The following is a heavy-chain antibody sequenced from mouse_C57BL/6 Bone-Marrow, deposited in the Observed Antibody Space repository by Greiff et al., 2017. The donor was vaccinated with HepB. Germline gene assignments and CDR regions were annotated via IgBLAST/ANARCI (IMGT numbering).Heavy chain of an antibody. CDR2: IYPGDGDT. CDR3: ARDSSGYVPFAY. CDR1: GYAFSSYW. J-gene: IGHJ3*01. D-gene: IGHD3-2*02. V-gene: IGHV1-80*01. Sequence: QVQLKESGAELVKPGASVKISCKASGYAFSSYWMNWVKQRPGKGLEWIGQIYPGDGDTNYNGKFKGKATLTADKSSSTAYMQLSSLTSEDSAVYFCARDSSGYVPFAYWGPGTLVTVSA.